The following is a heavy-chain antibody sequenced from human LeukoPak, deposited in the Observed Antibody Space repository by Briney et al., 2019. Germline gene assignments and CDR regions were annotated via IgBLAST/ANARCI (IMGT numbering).Heavy chain of an antibody. CDR1: GFTFSDYY. CDR2: ISSSGSTK. Sequence: PGGSLRLSCAASGFTFSDYYMHWIRQAPGKGLEWLSYISSSGSTKNYADTVKGRFTISRDNAKNSLYLQMNSLRAEDTALYHCARPMVRGDYYYGMDVWGQGTTVTVSS. J-gene: IGHJ6*02. V-gene: IGHV3-11*01. CDR3: ARPMVRGDYYYGMDV. D-gene: IGHD3-10*01.